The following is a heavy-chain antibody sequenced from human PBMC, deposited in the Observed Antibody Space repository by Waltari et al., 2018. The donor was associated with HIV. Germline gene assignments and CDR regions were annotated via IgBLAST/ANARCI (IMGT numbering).Heavy chain of an antibody. J-gene: IGHJ5*02. CDR2: INSEGGST. CDR1: GFTFRIYW. CDR3: ARWATRFDP. V-gene: IGHV3-74*01. Sequence: EVQLVESGGGLVQPGGSLSLSCAASGFTFRIYWMHWVRQAPGKGLVWVSRINSEGGSTSDADSGKGRFTISRDNAKDTLDLQRNRLGAEDTAVYDCARWATRFDPWGQGTLVTDSS.